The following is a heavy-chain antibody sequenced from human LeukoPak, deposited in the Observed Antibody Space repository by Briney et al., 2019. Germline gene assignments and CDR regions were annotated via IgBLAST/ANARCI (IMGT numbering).Heavy chain of an antibody. D-gene: IGHD3-9*01. CDR1: GYTFTGYY. V-gene: IGHV1-2*02. Sequence: GASVEVSCKASGYTFTGYYMHWVRQAPGQGLEWMGWINPNSGDTNYAQKFQGRVTMTRDTSISTAYMELSRLRSDDTAVYYCARGFDWLSYYFDYWGQGTLVTVSS. J-gene: IGHJ4*02. CDR2: INPNSGDT. CDR3: ARGFDWLSYYFDY.